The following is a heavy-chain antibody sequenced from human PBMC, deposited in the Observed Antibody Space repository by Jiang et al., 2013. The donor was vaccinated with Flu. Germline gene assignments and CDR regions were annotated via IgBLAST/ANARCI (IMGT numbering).Heavy chain of an antibody. CDR1: GGSFSSDYYY. Sequence: GLVKPSETLSLTCTVSGGSFSSDYYYWGWIRQPPGKAMEWIGGIYHTGSSYSRPSLKSRVTISVDASKNQFSLNLISVTAADTAVYYCARAQKYSGFELPYFDSWGQGTLVTVSS. CDR3: ARAQKYSGFELPYFDS. J-gene: IGHJ4*02. CDR2: IYHTGSS. D-gene: IGHD5-12*01. V-gene: IGHV4-39*07.